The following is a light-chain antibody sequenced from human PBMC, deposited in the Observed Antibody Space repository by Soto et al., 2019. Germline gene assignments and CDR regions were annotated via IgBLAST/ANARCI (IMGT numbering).Light chain of an antibody. V-gene: IGKV3-11*01. Sequence: EIVLTQSPATLSLSPGERATLSCRASESVSSYLAWYQQKPGQAPRLLIYDASNRATGIPARFSGSGSGTDFTLTISSLEPEDFAIYYCHQRSNWPQTFDHGTKVDIK. CDR3: HQRSNWPQT. CDR1: ESVSSY. CDR2: DAS. J-gene: IGKJ3*01.